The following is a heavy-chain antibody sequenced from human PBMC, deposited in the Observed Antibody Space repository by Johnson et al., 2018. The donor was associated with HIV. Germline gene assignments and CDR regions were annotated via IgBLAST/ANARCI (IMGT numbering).Heavy chain of an antibody. CDR3: ARAKRDYYGSGGVGAFDI. D-gene: IGHD3-10*01. V-gene: IGHV3-13*01. J-gene: IGHJ3*02. CDR1: GFTFDDYG. CDR2: IGTAGDT. Sequence: VQLVESGGGVVRPGGSLRLSCAASGFTFDDYGMSWVRQAPGKGLEWVSGIGTAGDTYYPGSVKGRFTISRENAKNSLYLQMDSLRAGDTALYYCARAKRDYYGSGGVGAFDIWGQGTMVTGSS.